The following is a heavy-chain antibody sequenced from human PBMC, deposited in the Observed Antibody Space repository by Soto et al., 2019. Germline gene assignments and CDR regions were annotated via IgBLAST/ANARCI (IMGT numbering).Heavy chain of an antibody. J-gene: IGHJ4*02. Sequence: ASVKVSCKASGYTFTSYAMHWVRQAPGQRLEWMGWINAGNGNTKYSQKFQGRVTITRDTSASTAYMELSSLRSEDTAVYYCARRPTGSGSSFFDYWGPGTLVTVSS. CDR3: ARRPTGSGSSFFDY. D-gene: IGHD3-10*01. V-gene: IGHV1-3*01. CDR1: GYTFTSYA. CDR2: INAGNGNT.